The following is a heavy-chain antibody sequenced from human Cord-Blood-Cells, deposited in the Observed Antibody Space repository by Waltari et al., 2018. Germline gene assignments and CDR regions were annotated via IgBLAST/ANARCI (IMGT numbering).Heavy chain of an antibody. CDR1: GYTFTSYY. CDR3: ARDLSERRDYWYFDL. CDR2: DNPRGGST. J-gene: IGHJ2*01. V-gene: IGHV1-46*01. Sequence: QVQLVQSGAEVKKPGASVKVSCKASGYTFTSYYMHCVRQAPGQGLEWMGIDNPRGGSTSYAQKFQGRVTMTRDTSTSTVYMELSSLRSEDTAVYYCARDLSERRDYWYFDLWGRGTLVTVSS.